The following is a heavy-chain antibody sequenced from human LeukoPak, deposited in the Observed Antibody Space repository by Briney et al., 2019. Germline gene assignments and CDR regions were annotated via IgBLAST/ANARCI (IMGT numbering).Heavy chain of an antibody. CDR1: GFTFSSYT. Sequence: PGGSLRLSRAASGFTFSSYTVTWVRQAPGKGLEWVSYISGSSTTIYYADSVKGRFTISRDNAKNSLYPQMNSLRDEDTAVYYCARDVLSYGDSGVDYWGQGTLVTVSS. D-gene: IGHD2-2*01. CDR2: ISGSSTTI. V-gene: IGHV3-48*02. J-gene: IGHJ4*02. CDR3: ARDVLSYGDSGVDY.